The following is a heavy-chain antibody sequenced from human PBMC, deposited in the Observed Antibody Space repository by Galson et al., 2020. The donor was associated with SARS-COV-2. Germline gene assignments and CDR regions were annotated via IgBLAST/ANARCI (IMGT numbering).Heavy chain of an antibody. CDR1: GYSIGSGGYY. CDR3: ARLADVFDI. J-gene: IGHJ3*02. Sequence: SETLSLTCTVSGYSIGSGGYYWSWIRQPPGKGLEWMGYIYYTGTTYYNPSLKSRFTLSVDTSKNQFSLKLSSLTAADTAVYYCARLADVFDIWGQGTMVTVSS. CDR2: IYYTGTT. V-gene: IGHV4-31*03.